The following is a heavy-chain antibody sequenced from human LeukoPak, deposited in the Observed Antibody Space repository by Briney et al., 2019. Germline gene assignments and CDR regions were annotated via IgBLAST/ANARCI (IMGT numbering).Heavy chain of an antibody. J-gene: IGHJ4*02. V-gene: IGHV3-30*18. CDR3: AKRLHKYGDYFGNFDK. CDR2: ISYDGSNK. Sequence: GGSLRLSCAASGFTFSSYGMHWVRQAPGKGLEWVAVISYDGSNKYYADSVKGRSTFSRDNSKNTLYLQMNSLRAEDTAFYYCAKRLHKYGDYFGNFDKWGRGTLVTVSS. D-gene: IGHD4-17*01. CDR1: GFTFSSYG.